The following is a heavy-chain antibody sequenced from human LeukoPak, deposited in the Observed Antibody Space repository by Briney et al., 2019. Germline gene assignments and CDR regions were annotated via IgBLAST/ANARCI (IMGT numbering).Heavy chain of an antibody. J-gene: IGHJ2*01. CDR2: IYSGEST. CDR1: GFTVSTKY. CDR3: ARVGDHYHWYFDL. Sequence: GGSLRLSCAASGFTVSTKYMSWVRQAPGKGLEWVSIIYSGESTYYAESVKGRFIVSRDNSKNTLDLQMNSLRVDDTAVYSCARVGDHYHWYFDLWGRGTLVTVSS. V-gene: IGHV3-53*01. D-gene: IGHD3-10*01.